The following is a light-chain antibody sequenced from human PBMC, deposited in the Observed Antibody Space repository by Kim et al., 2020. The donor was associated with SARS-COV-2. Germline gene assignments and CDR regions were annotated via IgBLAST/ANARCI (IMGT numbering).Light chain of an antibody. J-gene: IGKJ5*01. CDR3: QQYNNWPPIT. CDR1: QSVSSN. Sequence: SPGERATPSCRARQSVSSNLAWYQQKPGQAPRLLIYGASTRATGIPARFSGSGSGTEFTLTISSLQSEDFAVYYCQQYNNWPPITFGQGTRLEIK. V-gene: IGKV3-15*01. CDR2: GAS.